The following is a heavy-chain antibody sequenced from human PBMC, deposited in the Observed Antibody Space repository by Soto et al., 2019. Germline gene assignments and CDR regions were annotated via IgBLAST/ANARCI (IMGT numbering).Heavy chain of an antibody. CDR3: VKGYWKGEV. Sequence: EVQLLESGGGLVQPGGSLRLSCAASGFTFSTYAMNWVRQAPGNGLEWVSAISGSGGSIHYADSVKGRFTISRDNSKNTLYLQMNSLRVEDTAVDHCVKGYWKGEVRGQGTTVTVSS. CDR1: GFTFSTYA. J-gene: IGHJ6*02. D-gene: IGHD1-1*01. CDR2: ISGSGGSI. V-gene: IGHV3-23*01.